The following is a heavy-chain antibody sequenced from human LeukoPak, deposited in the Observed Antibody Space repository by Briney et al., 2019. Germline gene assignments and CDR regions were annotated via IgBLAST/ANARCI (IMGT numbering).Heavy chain of an antibody. CDR1: GFTFSSYS. Sequence: PGGSLRLSCAASGFTFSSYSMNWVRQAPGKGLEWVSSISSSSSYIYYADSVKGRFAISRDNSKNTIFLQMDSLRAEDSALYYCTIDSYGANAYWGQGTLVTVSS. CDR2: ISSSSSYI. CDR3: TIDSYGANAY. J-gene: IGHJ4*02. V-gene: IGHV3-21*04. D-gene: IGHD4/OR15-4a*01.